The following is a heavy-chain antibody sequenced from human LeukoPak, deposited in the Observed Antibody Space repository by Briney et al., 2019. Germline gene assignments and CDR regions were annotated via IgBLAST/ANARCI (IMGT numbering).Heavy chain of an antibody. Sequence: GGSLRLSCAASGFTFSSYWMHWVRQAPGKGLVWVSRINTDGSSTSYADSAKGRFTISRDNAKNTLYLQMNSLRAEDTAVYYCARGVYTRSSSASSDYWGQGTLVTVSS. J-gene: IGHJ4*02. CDR3: ARGVYTRSSSASSDY. CDR1: GFTFSSYW. V-gene: IGHV3-74*01. D-gene: IGHD6-6*01. CDR2: INTDGSST.